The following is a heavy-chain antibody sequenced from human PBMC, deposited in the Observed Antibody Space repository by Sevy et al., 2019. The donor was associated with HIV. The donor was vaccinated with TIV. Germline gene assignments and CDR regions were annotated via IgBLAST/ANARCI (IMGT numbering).Heavy chain of an antibody. CDR3: ARDKVVVVAATNWYFDL. J-gene: IGHJ2*01. Sequence: SETLYLTCTVSGGSISSYYWSWIRQPPGKGLEWIGYIYYSGSTNYNPSLKSRVTISVDTSKNQFSLKLSSVTAADTAVYYCARDKVVVVAATNWYFDLWGRGTLVTVSS. D-gene: IGHD2-15*01. V-gene: IGHV4-59*01. CDR1: GGSISSYY. CDR2: IYYSGST.